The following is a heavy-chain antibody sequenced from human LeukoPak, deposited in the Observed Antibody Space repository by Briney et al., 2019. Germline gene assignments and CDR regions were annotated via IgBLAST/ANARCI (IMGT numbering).Heavy chain of an antibody. J-gene: IGHJ6*03. CDR3: ASGALSYDFWSGYYYYYYMDV. CDR1: GGSISSYY. CDR2: IYTSGST. D-gene: IGHD3-3*01. V-gene: IGHV4-4*07. Sequence: PSETLSLTCTVSGGSISSYYWSWIRQPAGKGLEWIGRIYTSGSTNYNPSLKSRVTISVDTSKNQFSLKLSSVTAADTAVYYCASGALSYDFWSGYYYYYYMDVWGKGTTVTVSS.